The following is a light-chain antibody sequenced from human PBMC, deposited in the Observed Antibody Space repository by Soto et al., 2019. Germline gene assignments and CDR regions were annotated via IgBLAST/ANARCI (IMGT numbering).Light chain of an antibody. CDR3: QQSYSTPRT. CDR2: AAS. Sequence: DIQMTQSPLSLSASVGDRVTISCRASQSISSYLNWYQQKPGKAPKLLIYAASSLQRGVPSRFSGSGSGTDFTLTISSLQPEDFATYYCQQSYSTPRTFGQGTKVDIK. V-gene: IGKV1-39*01. CDR1: QSISSY. J-gene: IGKJ1*01.